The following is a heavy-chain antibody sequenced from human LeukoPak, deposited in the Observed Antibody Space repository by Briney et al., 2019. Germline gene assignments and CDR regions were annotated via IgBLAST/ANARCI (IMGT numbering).Heavy chain of an antibody. V-gene: IGHV3-23*01. CDR3: AKHRFESGGYHSTD. D-gene: IGHD3-22*01. CDR2: ISGGSGSA. CDR1: GFTFSSYA. Sequence: GGSLRLSCAASGFTFSSYAMSWVRQAPGKGLAWVSTISGGSGSAYCADSVKGRFTISRDNSKNTLYLQMNSLRDEDTAVYYCAKHRFESGGYHSTDWGQGTLVTVSS. J-gene: IGHJ4*02.